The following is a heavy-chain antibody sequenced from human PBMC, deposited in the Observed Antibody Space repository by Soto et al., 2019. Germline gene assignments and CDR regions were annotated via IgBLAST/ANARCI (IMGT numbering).Heavy chain of an antibody. CDR3: ARDPRGIAGTDAFDI. CDR2: IWYDGSDK. J-gene: IGHJ3*02. CDR1: GFTFSTYG. D-gene: IGHD3-10*01. V-gene: IGHV3-33*01. Sequence: QVQLVESGGGVVQPGRSLRLSCAASGFTFSTYGMHWVRQAPGKGLEWVAVIWYDGSDKYYADSVKGRFTISRDNSKNTLYLQMNSLRAEDTAVYYCARDPRGIAGTDAFDIWGQGTMVTVSS.